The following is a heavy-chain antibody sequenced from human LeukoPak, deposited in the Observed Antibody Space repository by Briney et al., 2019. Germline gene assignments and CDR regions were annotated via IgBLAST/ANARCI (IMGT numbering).Heavy chain of an antibody. D-gene: IGHD3-9*01. J-gene: IGHJ1*01. CDR1: GFSFSSYW. CDR3: AKKGAYDILTGYYFAEYFQH. CDR2: IKSNGRET. Sequence: GGSLRLSCAASGFSFSSYWLSWVRQAPGKGLEWVANIKSNGRETYYEDSVRGRFTISRDNTKNSLYLQMNSLRAEDTAVYYCAKKGAYDILTGYYFAEYFQHWGQGTLVTVSS. V-gene: IGHV3-7*03.